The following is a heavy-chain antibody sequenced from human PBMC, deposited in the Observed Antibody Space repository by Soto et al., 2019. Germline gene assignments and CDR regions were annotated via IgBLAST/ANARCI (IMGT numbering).Heavy chain of an antibody. CDR2: IFYSGST. CDR1: SGSISSTIYS. D-gene: IGHD2-15*01. V-gene: IGHV4-39*01. CDR3: ARQCRGVTCTWFDP. J-gene: IGHJ5*02. Sequence: PSETLSLTCTVSSGSISSTIYSWDWIRQPPGKGLEWIGSIFYSGSTYYNPSLKSRVTISVDTSKNQFSLTLTSVTAADTAVYYCARQCRGVTCTWFDPWGQGTLVTVSS.